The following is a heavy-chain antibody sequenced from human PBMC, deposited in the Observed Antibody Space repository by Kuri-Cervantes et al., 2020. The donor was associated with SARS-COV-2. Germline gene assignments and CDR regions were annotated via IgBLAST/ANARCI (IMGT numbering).Heavy chain of an antibody. CDR1: GFTFSSYA. V-gene: IGHV3-23*01. Sequence: GESLKISCAASGFTFSSYAMSWVRQAPGKGLEWVSAISGSGGSTYYADSVKGRFTISRDNAKNSLYLQMNSLRAEDTALYYCAKAATYSSSWYLLFDYWGQGTLVTVSS. CDR3: AKAATYSSSWYLLFDY. CDR2: ISGSGGST. D-gene: IGHD6-13*01. J-gene: IGHJ4*02.